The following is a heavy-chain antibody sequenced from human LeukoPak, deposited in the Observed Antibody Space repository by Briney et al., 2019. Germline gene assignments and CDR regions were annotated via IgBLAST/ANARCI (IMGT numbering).Heavy chain of an antibody. D-gene: IGHD3-22*01. CDR2: VTDSGDKV. CDR1: GFTFSSYA. J-gene: IGHJ4*02. CDR3: VEGSGSSGYYPLNY. Sequence: GGSLRLSCAASGFTFSSYAMTWVRQAPGKGLERVSAVTDSGDKVFYADSVKGRFTISRDNSKNTLYLQMSSLRVEDTAVYYCVEGSGSSGYYPLNYWGQGTLVTVSS. V-gene: IGHV3-23*01.